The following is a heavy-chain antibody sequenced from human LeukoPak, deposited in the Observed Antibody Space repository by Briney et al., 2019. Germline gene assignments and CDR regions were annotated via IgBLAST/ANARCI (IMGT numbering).Heavy chain of an antibody. CDR1: GFTFSNYA. D-gene: IGHD3-10*01. J-gene: IGHJ4*02. CDR3: AKRYYGSGSYYNN. V-gene: IGHV3-23*01. Sequence: GGSLRLSCAASGFTFSNYAMSWVRQAPGKGLGWVSAISGSGDSIYYADSVKGRFTISRDNSKNTLYLQMNSLRAEDTAVYYCAKRYYGSGSYYNNWGQGTLVTVSS. CDR2: ISGSGDSI.